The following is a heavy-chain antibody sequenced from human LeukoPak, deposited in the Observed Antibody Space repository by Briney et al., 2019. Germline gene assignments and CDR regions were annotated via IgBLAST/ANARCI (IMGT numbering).Heavy chain of an antibody. D-gene: IGHD6-19*01. CDR2: IKVDASEK. CDR1: GFSFSNYW. Sequence: GGSLRLSCAASGFSFSNYWMTWVRQAPGKGLKRVANIKVDASEKYYVDSVKGRFTISRDNAKNSLYLQMNSLRVEDTAVYYCARDRVAVAGGRWFDPWGQGTLVTVSP. V-gene: IGHV3-7*01. CDR3: ARDRVAVAGGRWFDP. J-gene: IGHJ5*02.